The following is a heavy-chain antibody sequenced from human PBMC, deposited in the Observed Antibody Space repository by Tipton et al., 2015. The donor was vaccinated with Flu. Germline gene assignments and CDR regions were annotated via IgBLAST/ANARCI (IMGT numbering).Heavy chain of an antibody. D-gene: IGHD5-12*01. V-gene: IGHV3-30*17. CDR1: GFSLSSHA. CDR3: ARNLVATHGEVLDY. CDR2: ISYDGTKE. J-gene: IGHJ4*02. Sequence: SLRLSCVGSGFSLSSHAMHWIRQTPGKGLDWVAIISYDGTKEYYADSVEGRFTISRDNSKNTLYLQMNSLRPEDTAVYYCARNLVATHGEVLDYWGRGTLVTVSS.